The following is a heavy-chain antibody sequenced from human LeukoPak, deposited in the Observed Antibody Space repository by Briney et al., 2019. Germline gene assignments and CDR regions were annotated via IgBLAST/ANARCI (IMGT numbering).Heavy chain of an antibody. D-gene: IGHD5-12*01. CDR1: GGSISSGDYY. CDR3: ARGGIVATRITTWFDP. J-gene: IGHJ5*02. CDR2: IYYSGST. V-gene: IGHV4-30-4*01. Sequence: SETLSLTCTVSGGSISSGDYYWSWIRQPPGKGLERIGYIYYSGSTYYNPSLKSRVTISVDTSKNQFSLKLSSVTAADTAVYYCARGGIVATRITTWFDPWGQGTLVTVSS.